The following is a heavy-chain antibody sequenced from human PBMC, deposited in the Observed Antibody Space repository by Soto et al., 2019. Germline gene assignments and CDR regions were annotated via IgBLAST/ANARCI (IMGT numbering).Heavy chain of an antibody. Sequence: SETLSLTCTVSGGSISNGGYYWSWIRQHPGKGLEWIGYIYYSGSTYYNPSLKSRVTISVDTSKNQFSLKLTSVTAADTAVYYCARLYGLDAFDIWGQGTMVTVSS. J-gene: IGHJ3*02. CDR2: IYYSGST. D-gene: IGHD4-17*01. V-gene: IGHV4-31*03. CDR1: GGSISNGGYY. CDR3: ARLYGLDAFDI.